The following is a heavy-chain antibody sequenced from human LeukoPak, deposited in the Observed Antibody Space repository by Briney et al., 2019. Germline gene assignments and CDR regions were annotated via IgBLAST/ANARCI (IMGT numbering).Heavy chain of an antibody. V-gene: IGHV3-13*04. Sequence: GGSLRLSCAASGFAFSSYDMHWVRQATGKGLEWVSGIGIAADTYYAGSVKGRFTISRDNVKNSLYLQMNSLRAGDTAVYHCVRAVYCSGGSCTLLPPLWGQGALVTVSS. CDR2: IGIAADT. CDR1: GFAFSSYD. D-gene: IGHD2-15*01. CDR3: VRAVYCSGGSCTLLPPL. J-gene: IGHJ4*02.